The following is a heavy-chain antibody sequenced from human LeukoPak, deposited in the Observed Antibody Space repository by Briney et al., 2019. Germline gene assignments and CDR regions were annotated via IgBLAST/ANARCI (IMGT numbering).Heavy chain of an antibody. Sequence: GGSLRLSCAASGFTFSSYSMNWVRQAPGKGLEWVSSISSSSSYIYYADSVKGRFTISRDNAKNSLYLQMNSLRAEDTAVYYCARDRSGSYYNYYYGMDVWGQGTTVTVSS. CDR1: GFTFSSYS. J-gene: IGHJ6*02. CDR2: ISSSSSYI. CDR3: ARDRSGSYYNYYYGMDV. V-gene: IGHV3-21*01. D-gene: IGHD1-26*01.